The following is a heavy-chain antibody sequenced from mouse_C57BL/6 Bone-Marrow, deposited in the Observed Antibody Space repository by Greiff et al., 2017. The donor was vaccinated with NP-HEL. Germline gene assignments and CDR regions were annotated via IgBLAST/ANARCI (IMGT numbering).Heavy chain of an antibody. V-gene: IGHV1-26*01. J-gene: IGHJ4*01. CDR3: ARRLRRGYYAMDY. D-gene: IGHD2-4*01. CDR2: INPNNGGT. Sequence: VQLKQSGPELVKPGASVKISCKASGYTFTDYYMNWVKQSHGKSLEWIGDINPNNGGTSYIQKFKGKATLTVDKSSSTAYMELRSLTSEDSAVYYCARRLRRGYYAMDYWGQGTSVTVSS. CDR1: GYTFTDYY.